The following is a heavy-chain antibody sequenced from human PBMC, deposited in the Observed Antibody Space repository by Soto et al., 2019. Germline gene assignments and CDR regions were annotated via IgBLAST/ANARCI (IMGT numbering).Heavy chain of an antibody. CDR2: ITNRGTHT. D-gene: IGHD2-15*01. CDR3: ARAHEVAWFDS. CDR1: GFSFSSYT. V-gene: IGHV3-21*01. Sequence: EVQLVESGGGLVKPGASLRLSCAASGFSFSSYTMNWDRQAPGKGLQWVSSITNRGTHTYSADSVKGRFTISRDNDKNSLYLQMNNLRAEDTAIYFCARAHEVAWFDSWGLGTLVTVTS. J-gene: IGHJ5*01.